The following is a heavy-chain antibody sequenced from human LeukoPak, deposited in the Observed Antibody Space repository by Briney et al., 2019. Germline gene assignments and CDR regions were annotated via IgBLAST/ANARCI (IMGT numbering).Heavy chain of an antibody. V-gene: IGHV3-48*03. J-gene: IGHJ4*02. D-gene: IGHD1-7*01. CDR3: ARDQIGTTGYFDY. CDR1: GFTFSNYE. Sequence: PGGSLRLSCAASGFTFSNYEMNWVRQAPGKGLEWVSYISSSGSTIYYADSVKGRFTISRDNAKNSLYLQMNSLRAEDTAVYYCARDQIGTTGYFDYWGQGTLVTVSS. CDR2: ISSSGSTI.